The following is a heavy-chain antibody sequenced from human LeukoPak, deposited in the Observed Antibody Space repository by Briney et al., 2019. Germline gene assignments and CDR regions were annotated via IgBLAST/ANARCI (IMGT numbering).Heavy chain of an antibody. Sequence: ASVKISCKASGYTFRGNYIHWLRQAPGQGLEWMGWIDANNGDTKSAPKFQGRVTMSRDTSISTAYMDLSSLSPDDAAVYYCARDPSSVTLYFFDYWGRGTLVTVSS. CDR1: GYTFRGNY. J-gene: IGHJ4*02. CDR3: ARDPSSVTLYFFDY. D-gene: IGHD4-11*01. CDR2: IDANNGDT. V-gene: IGHV1-2*02.